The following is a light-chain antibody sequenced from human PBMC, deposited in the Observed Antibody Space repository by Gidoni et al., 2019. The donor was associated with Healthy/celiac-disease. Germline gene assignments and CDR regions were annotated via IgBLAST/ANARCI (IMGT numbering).Light chain of an antibody. V-gene: IGKV1-39*01. CDR1: QSISTY. J-gene: IGKJ5*01. CDR2: AAS. CDR3: QQSYSTQVT. Sequence: DLQMTQSPSSLSASVGDRVTITCRASQSISTYLNWYQQKPGKAPKFLIYAASSLQSGVPSRFSGSGSGTDFIFTISSLQPEDFATYYCQQSYSTQVTFGQGTRLEI.